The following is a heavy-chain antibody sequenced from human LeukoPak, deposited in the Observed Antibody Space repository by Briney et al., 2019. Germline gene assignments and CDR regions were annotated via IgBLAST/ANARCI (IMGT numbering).Heavy chain of an antibody. CDR1: GFTFSIYE. CDR2: ISLSGSTI. V-gene: IGHV3-48*03. J-gene: IGHJ2*01. D-gene: IGHD2-2*01. CDR3: ARQGYCSSTSCLNWYFDL. Sequence: GGSLRLSCAASGFTFSIYEMNWVRQAPGKGLEGVSYISLSGSTIYYADSVKGRFTISRDNAKNSLYLQMNSLRAEDTAVYYCARQGYCSSTSCLNWYFDLWGRGTLVTVSS.